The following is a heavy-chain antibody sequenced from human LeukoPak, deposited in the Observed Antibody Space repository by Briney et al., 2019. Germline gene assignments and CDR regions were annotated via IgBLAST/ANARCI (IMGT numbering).Heavy chain of an antibody. CDR1: GGSIGSYY. CDR3: ARSSWSYDGHFDS. D-gene: IGHD1-26*01. V-gene: IGHV4-59*01. CDR2: IYYSGST. J-gene: IGHJ4*02. Sequence: SETLSLTCNISGGSIGSYYWSWIRQSPGMGLEWIGYIYYSGSTNYNPSLKSRVIISVDTSKNQFSLNLSAVTAADTAVYYCARSSWSYDGHFDSWGQGTLVTVSS.